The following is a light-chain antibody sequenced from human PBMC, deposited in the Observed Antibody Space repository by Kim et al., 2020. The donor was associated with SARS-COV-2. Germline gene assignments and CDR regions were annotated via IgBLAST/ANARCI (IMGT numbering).Light chain of an antibody. V-gene: IGLV3-1*01. CDR1: KLGDKY. J-gene: IGLJ1*01. CDR2: QDT. Sequence: SYELTQPPSVSVSPGQTANITCSGDKLGDKYASWYQQKPGQSPVLVICQDTKRPSGIPERFSGSKSGNTATLNISGTQAMDEADYYCQAWDSSTFVFGTGTQLTFL. CDR3: QAWDSSTFV.